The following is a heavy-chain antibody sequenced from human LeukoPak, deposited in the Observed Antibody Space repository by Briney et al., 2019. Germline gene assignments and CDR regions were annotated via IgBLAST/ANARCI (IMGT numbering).Heavy chain of an antibody. CDR3: ARQPIYTWNNCSGGSCYSRYYYYYGMDV. J-gene: IGHJ6*02. V-gene: IGHV4-34*01. D-gene: IGHD2-15*01. CDR2: IYYSGST. Sequence: SETLSPTCAVYGGSFSGYYWSWIRQPPGKGLEWIGSIYYSGSTYYNPSLKSRVTISVDTPKNQFSLKLSSVTAADTAVYYCARQPIYTWNNCSGGSCYSRYYYYYGMDVWGQGTTVTVSS. CDR1: GGSFSGYY.